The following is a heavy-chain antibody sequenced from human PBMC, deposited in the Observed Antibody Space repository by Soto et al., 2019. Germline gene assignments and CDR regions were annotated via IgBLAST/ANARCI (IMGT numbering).Heavy chain of an antibody. V-gene: IGHV3-15*01. J-gene: IGHJ4*02. CDR2: IKRKADGGTT. Sequence: GGSLRLSCAASGFTFSNAWMSWVRQAPGKGLEWVGRIKRKADGGTTDYAAPVKGRFTISREDSKNTLYLQMNSLKTEDTAVYYGTTEGLEVYTAMVFDYWGQGTLVTVSS. D-gene: IGHD5-18*01. CDR3: TTEGLEVYTAMVFDY. CDR1: GFTFSNAW.